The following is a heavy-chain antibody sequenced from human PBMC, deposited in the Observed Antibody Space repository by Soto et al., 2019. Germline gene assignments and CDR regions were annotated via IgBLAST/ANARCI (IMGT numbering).Heavy chain of an antibody. V-gene: IGHV3-23*01. J-gene: IGHJ3*01. CDR1: GFTFDSYA. CDR2: ISGSADGT. Sequence: EVKLLESGGGLAQPGGSLRLSCVGSGFTFDSYAISWVRQAPRERLQWIAAISGSADGTDYAHSVRGRFTISRDNAKKTVHLQMDSLRVEDTAVYFCAKDTVGGYSFWSGYYSDGLDVWGQGTLVTVS. D-gene: IGHD3-3*01. CDR3: AKDTVGGYSFWSGYYSDGLDV.